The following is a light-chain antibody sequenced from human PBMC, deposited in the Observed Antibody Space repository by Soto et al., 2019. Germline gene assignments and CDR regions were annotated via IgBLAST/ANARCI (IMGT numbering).Light chain of an antibody. CDR1: QSVSSSY. V-gene: IGKV3-20*01. CDR2: GAS. CDR3: QQYGSSST. J-gene: IGKJ5*01. Sequence: TVMTQSPATLSVSPGERATLSCRASQSVSSSYLAWYQQKPGQAPRLLIYGASSRPTGIPDRFSGSGSGTDFTLTISRLEPEDFAVYYCQQYGSSSTFGQGTRLEIK.